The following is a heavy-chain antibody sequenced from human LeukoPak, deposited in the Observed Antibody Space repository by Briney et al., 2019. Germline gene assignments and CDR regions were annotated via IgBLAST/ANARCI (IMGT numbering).Heavy chain of an antibody. Sequence: ASVKVSCKVSGYTLAELSMHWVRQAPGHGLEWMGGFDTEDGETIYAQKFQGRVTTTEDTSTDTAYMELSSLRSEDTAVNYCATDRGRITIFGVVTRDWYFDLWGRGTLVTVSS. V-gene: IGHV1-24*01. CDR2: FDTEDGET. D-gene: IGHD3-3*01. CDR1: GYTLAELS. CDR3: ATDRGRITIFGVVTRDWYFDL. J-gene: IGHJ2*01.